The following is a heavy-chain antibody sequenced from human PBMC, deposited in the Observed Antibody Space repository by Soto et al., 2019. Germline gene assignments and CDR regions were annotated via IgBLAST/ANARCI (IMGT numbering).Heavy chain of an antibody. CDR2: ITSSSSNFT. CDR1: GFTFSDYY. D-gene: IGHD5-12*01. Sequence: QVQLVESGGGLVKPGGSLRLSCAASGFTFSDYYMSWIRQAPGKGLEWVSYITSSSSNFTNYADSVKGRFTISRDNAKNSVYLQMDSLRVYDTAVYYCVRDRGYSGFFYWGQGALVTVSA. J-gene: IGHJ4*02. V-gene: IGHV3-11*06. CDR3: VRDRGYSGFFY.